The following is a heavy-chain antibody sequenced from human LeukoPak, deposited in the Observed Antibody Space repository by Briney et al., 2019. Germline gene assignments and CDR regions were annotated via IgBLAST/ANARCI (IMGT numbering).Heavy chain of an antibody. J-gene: IGHJ3*02. CDR1: GGTFSSYA. CDR3: ARDEGVVAALDAFDI. D-gene: IGHD2-15*01. V-gene: IGHV1-69*04. Sequence: SVKVSCKASGGTFSSYAISWVRQAPGQGLEWMGRIIPILGIANYAQKFQGRVTITADKSTSTAYMELSSLRSEDTAVYYCARDEGVVAALDAFDIWGQGTMVTVSS. CDR2: IIPILGIA.